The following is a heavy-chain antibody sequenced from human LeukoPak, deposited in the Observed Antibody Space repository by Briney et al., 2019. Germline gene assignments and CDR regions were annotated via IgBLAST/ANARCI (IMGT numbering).Heavy chain of an antibody. CDR3: ARAPADGGDYYGMDV. CDR1: GFTVSSNY. V-gene: IGHV3-53*01. J-gene: IGHJ6*04. CDR2: IYSGGST. Sequence: GGSLRLPCAASGFTVSSNYMSWARQAPGKGLEWVSVIYSGGSTYYADSVKGRFTIPRDNSKNTLYLQMNSLRAEDTAVYYCARAPADGGDYYGMDVWGKGTTVTVSS. D-gene: IGHD5-24*01.